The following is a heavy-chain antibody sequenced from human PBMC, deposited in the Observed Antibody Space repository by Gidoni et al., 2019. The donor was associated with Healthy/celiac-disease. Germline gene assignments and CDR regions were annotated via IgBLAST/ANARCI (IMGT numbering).Heavy chain of an antibody. V-gene: IGHV3-33*01. CDR1: GSTSSRHG. J-gene: IGHJ6*02. Sequence: QVQRVESGGGVVQHGRSLSLSRAASGSTSSRHGMHSVRQAPGTGLEWVAVIWYDGSNKDYADSVKGRFTISRDNSKNTLYLQMNSLRAEDTAVYYCARDAGYSYGTDYYYYGMDVWGQGTTVTVSS. CDR3: ARDAGYSYGTDYYYYGMDV. CDR2: IWYDGSNK. D-gene: IGHD5-18*01.